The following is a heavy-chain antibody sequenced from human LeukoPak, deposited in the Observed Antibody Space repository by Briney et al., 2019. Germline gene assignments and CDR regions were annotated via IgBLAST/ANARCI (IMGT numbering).Heavy chain of an antibody. Sequence: GGSLRLSCAGSGFTFRSYAMSWVRQAPGKGLEWVSAISGSGGSTYYADSVKGRFTISRDNSKNTLYLQMNSLRAEDTAVYYCAKVAAGYYYYYMDVWGKGTTVTVSS. V-gene: IGHV3-23*01. D-gene: IGHD6-13*01. CDR2: ISGSGGST. J-gene: IGHJ6*03. CDR3: AKVAAGYYYYYMDV. CDR1: GFTFRSYA.